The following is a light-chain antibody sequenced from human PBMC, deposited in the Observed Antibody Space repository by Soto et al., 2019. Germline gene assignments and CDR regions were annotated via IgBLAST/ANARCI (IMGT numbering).Light chain of an antibody. V-gene: IGKV3D-20*02. Sequence: EIVLTQSPATLSLSPGERATLSCGASQSVSSSYLAWFQQKPGQAPRLLIYDASKRATGIPARFSGSGFGTDFTLTISRLEPEDFAVYYCQHSGDFRWTFGQGTKVDI. CDR2: DAS. CDR1: QSVSSSY. J-gene: IGKJ1*01. CDR3: QHSGDFRWT.